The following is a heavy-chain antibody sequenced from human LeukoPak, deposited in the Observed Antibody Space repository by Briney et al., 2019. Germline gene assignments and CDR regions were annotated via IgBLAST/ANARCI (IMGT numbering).Heavy chain of an antibody. CDR3: ARGRGHDFWSGYISV. CDR2: INHSGST. J-gene: IGHJ4*02. Sequence: SETLSLTCAVYGGSFSGYYWSWIRQPPGKGLEWIGEINHSGSTNYNPSLKSRVTISVDTSKNQFSLKLSSVTAADTAVYYCARGRGHDFWSGYISVWGRGTLVTVSS. CDR1: GGSFSGYY. V-gene: IGHV4-34*01. D-gene: IGHD3-3*01.